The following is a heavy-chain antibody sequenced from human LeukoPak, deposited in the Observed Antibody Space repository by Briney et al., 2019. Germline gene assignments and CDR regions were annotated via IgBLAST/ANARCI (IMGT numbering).Heavy chain of an antibody. CDR3: AKGSRLGYCSGGSCYRIPYYYYYMDV. Sequence: GGSLRLSCAASGFTFSSYAMSWVRQAPGKGLERVSAISGSGGSTYYADSVKGRATTSRDNSKNTLYLQMNSLRAEDTAVYYCAKGSRLGYCSGGSCYRIPYYYYYMDVWGKGTTVTVSS. CDR2: ISGSGGST. D-gene: IGHD2-15*01. V-gene: IGHV3-23*01. J-gene: IGHJ6*03. CDR1: GFTFSSYA.